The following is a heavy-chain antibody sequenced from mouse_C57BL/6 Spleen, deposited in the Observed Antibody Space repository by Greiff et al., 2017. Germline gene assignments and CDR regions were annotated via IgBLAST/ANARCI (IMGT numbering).Heavy chain of an antibody. CDR3: ARGERGYEAWFAY. J-gene: IGHJ3*01. CDR1: GYTFTDYY. D-gene: IGHD2-2*01. Sequence: EVQLQQSGPELVKPGASVKISCKASGYTFTDYYMNWVKQSHGKSLEWIGDINPNNGGTSYNQKFKGKATLTVDKSSSTAYMELRSLTSEDSAVYYCARGERGYEAWFAYWGQGTLVTVSA. V-gene: IGHV1-26*01. CDR2: INPNNGGT.